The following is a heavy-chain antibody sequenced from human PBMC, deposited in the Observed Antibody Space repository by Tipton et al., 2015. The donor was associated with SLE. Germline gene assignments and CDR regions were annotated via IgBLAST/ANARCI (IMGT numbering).Heavy chain of an antibody. CDR2: FYYGRTT. D-gene: IGHD5-12*01. CDR3: ARADGATGLDY. Sequence: TLSLTCTVSGGSIRSSDYYWGWLRQSPGKGLEWIGSFYYGRTTYRNPSLMSRATISVDTSKNQFSLKLTSVTAADTAVYYCARADGATGLDYWGQGTLVTVSS. V-gene: IGHV4-39*07. J-gene: IGHJ4*02. CDR1: GGSIRSSDYY.